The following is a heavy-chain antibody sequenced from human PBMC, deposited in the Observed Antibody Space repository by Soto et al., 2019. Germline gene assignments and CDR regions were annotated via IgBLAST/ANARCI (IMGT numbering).Heavy chain of an antibody. CDR1: GFTFSSYE. CDR2: ISSSGSTI. J-gene: IGHJ6*02. Sequence: PGGSLRLSCAASGFTFSSYEMNWVRQAPGKGLEWVPYISSSGSTIYYADFVKGRFTISRDNAKNSLYLQMNSLRAEDTAVYYCAREYCSSTSCYANSYYYYGMDVWGQGTTVTVSS. CDR3: AREYCSSTSCYANSYYYYGMDV. D-gene: IGHD2-2*01. V-gene: IGHV3-48*03.